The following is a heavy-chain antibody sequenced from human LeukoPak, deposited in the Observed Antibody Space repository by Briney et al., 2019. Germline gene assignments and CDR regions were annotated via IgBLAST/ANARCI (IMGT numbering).Heavy chain of an antibody. D-gene: IGHD1-1*01. Sequence: TGGSLRLSCAASGFTFSSYAMGWVRQAPGKGLEWVSTISSSGGGTYYADSEKGRFTISRDNSKNSLYLQMSSLRAEDTAVYYCAKSPFTWNYYDYWGQGTLVTVSS. CDR2: ISSSGGGT. CDR1: GFTFSSYA. CDR3: AKSPFTWNYYDY. V-gene: IGHV3-23*01. J-gene: IGHJ4*02.